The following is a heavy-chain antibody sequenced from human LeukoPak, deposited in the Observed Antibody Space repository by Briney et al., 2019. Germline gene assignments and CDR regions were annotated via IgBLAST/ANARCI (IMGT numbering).Heavy chain of an antibody. J-gene: IGHJ4*02. Sequence: SETLSLTCTVSGGSINSYYWSWIRQPPGKGLEWIGYIYYSGSTNYNPSLKSRVTISVDTSKNQFSLRLSSVTAADTAVYYCARVTGYMTEGYFDYWGQGTLITVSS. V-gene: IGHV4-59*01. CDR3: ARVTGYMTEGYFDY. CDR2: IYYSGST. CDR1: GGSINSYY. D-gene: IGHD6-13*01.